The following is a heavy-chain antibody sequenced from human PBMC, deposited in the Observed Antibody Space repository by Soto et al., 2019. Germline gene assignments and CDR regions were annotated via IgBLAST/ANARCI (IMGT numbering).Heavy chain of an antibody. V-gene: IGHV1-18*04. Sequence: QVQLVQSGAEVKKPGASVKVSCKTSGYTFTSYGISWVRQAPGQGLEWMGWISGYNGNTNYVQMVQGRVTMTTDTSTSTAYMELRSLRSDDTAVYYCARVPRGTWYAHLLYWGQGTLVTVSS. CDR1: GYTFTSYG. D-gene: IGHD1-26*01. CDR2: ISGYNGNT. J-gene: IGHJ4*02. CDR3: ARVPRGTWYAHLLY.